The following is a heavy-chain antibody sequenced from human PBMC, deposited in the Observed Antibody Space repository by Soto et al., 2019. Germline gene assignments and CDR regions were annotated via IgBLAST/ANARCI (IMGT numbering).Heavy chain of an antibody. Sequence: GGSLRLSCAASGLNFSSYAMSWVRRAPGKGLEWVSAISGSGGSTYYADSVKGRFTISRDNSKNTLYLQMNSLRAEDTAVYYCAKVLSGYENSFDYWGQGTLVTVSS. J-gene: IGHJ4*02. CDR2: ISGSGGST. D-gene: IGHD3-9*01. CDR3: AKVLSGYENSFDY. CDR1: GLNFSSYA. V-gene: IGHV3-23*01.